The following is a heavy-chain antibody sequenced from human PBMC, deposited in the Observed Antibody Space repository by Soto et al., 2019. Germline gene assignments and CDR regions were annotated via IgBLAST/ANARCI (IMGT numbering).Heavy chain of an antibody. J-gene: IGHJ4*02. D-gene: IGHD4-4*01. V-gene: IGHV3-7*03. Sequence: RGSLRLSCAASGFTFSSYWMSWVRQAPGKGLEWVANIKQDGSEKYYVDSVKGRFTISRDNAKNSLYLQMNSLRAEDTAVYYCARSRWAMTVKFDYWGQGTLVTVSS. CDR1: GFTFSSYW. CDR3: ARSRWAMTVKFDY. CDR2: IKQDGSEK.